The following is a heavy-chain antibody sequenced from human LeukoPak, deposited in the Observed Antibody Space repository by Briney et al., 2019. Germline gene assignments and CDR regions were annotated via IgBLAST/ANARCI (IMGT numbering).Heavy chain of an antibody. V-gene: IGHV3-23*01. CDR1: GFTFSTYA. J-gene: IGHJ4*02. CDR2: IGSGGTP. Sequence: PGGSLRLPCAASGFTFSTYAMSWVRQAPGKGLEWVSTIGSGGTPHYADSVKGRFTISRDNSKNTLYLQMNSLRAEDTALYYCATLPTWGQGTLVTVSS. CDR3: ATLPT. D-gene: IGHD4-17*01.